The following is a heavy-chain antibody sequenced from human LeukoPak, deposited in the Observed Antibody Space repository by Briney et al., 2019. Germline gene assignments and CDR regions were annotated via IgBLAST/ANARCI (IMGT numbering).Heavy chain of an antibody. D-gene: IGHD3-3*01. CDR1: GGSFSGYY. Sequence: SETLSLTCAVYGGSFSGYYWGWIRQPPGKGLEWIASINYSGTTYYNPSLKSRVTISEDRSKNQFSLKLSSVTAADTAVYYCARGLRIFGAREVGYWGQGTLVTVSS. CDR2: INYSGTT. CDR3: ARGLRIFGAREVGY. J-gene: IGHJ4*02. V-gene: IGHV4-34*01.